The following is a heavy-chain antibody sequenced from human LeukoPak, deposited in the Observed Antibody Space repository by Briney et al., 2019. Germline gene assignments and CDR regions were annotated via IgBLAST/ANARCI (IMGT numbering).Heavy chain of an antibody. Sequence: PSETLSLTCTVSGGSISSSSYYWSWIRQPAGKGLEWIGRIYTSGSTNYNPSLKSRVTISVDTSKNQFSLKLSSVTAADTAVYHCASEDGYNWVRAFDIWGQGTMVTVSS. D-gene: IGHD5-24*01. CDR2: IYTSGST. V-gene: IGHV4-61*02. J-gene: IGHJ3*02. CDR1: GGSISSSSYY. CDR3: ASEDGYNWVRAFDI.